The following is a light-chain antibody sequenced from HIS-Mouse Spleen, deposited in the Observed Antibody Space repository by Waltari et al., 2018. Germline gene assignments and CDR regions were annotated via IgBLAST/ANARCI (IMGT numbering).Light chain of an antibody. CDR1: SSNIGAGYD. CDR2: GNS. J-gene: IGLJ3*02. CDR3: QSYDSSLSGWV. Sequence: QSVLTQPPSVSGAPGQRVTISCTGSSSNIGAGYDVHWYQQLPGTAPKLLIYGNSKRPSGGPDRCAGSKYGTSASLAITGLQAEDEADYYCQSYDSSLSGWVFGGGTKLTVL. V-gene: IGLV1-40*01.